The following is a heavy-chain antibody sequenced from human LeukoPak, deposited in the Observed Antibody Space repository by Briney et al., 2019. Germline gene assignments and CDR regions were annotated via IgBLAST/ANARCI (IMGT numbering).Heavy chain of an antibody. CDR3: ARGHSDYYGSGSYYKA. D-gene: IGHD3-10*01. J-gene: IGHJ5*02. Sequence: SETLSLTCAVSGGSISSGGYSWSWIRQPPGKGLEWIGYINHSGSTYYNPSLKSRVTISVDSSKNQFSLKLTSVTAADTAVYYCARGHSDYYGSGSYYKAWGQGTLVTVSS. V-gene: IGHV4-30-2*01. CDR2: INHSGST. CDR1: GGSISSGGYS.